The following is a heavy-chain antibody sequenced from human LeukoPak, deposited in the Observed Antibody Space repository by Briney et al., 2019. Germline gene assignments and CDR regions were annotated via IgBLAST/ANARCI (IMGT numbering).Heavy chain of an antibody. J-gene: IGHJ4*02. CDR1: GFTFSTYW. V-gene: IGHV3-7*01. CDR3: ARSRGDYERGYLDY. Sequence: GGSLRLSCAASGFTFSTYWMSWVRQAPGKGLEWVANMNQDGSAKYYVDSVKGRFTISRDNAKSSLYLQMNSLRAEDTAFYYCARSRGDYERGYLDYWGQGTLVTVSS. CDR2: MNQDGSAK. D-gene: IGHD4-17*01.